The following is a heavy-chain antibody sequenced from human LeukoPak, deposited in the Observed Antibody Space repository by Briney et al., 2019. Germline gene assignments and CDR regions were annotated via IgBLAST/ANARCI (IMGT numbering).Heavy chain of an antibody. V-gene: IGHV1-8*02. D-gene: IGHD3-22*01. CDR2: MNPDSGNT. J-gene: IGHJ3*02. CDR1: GYTFTSYY. CDR3: AREWDYYDSSGYPAGRAFDI. Sequence: ASVKVSCKASGYTFTSYYMHWVRQAPGQGLEWMGWMNPDSGNTGYAQKFQGRVTMTRNTSISTAYMELSSLRSEDTAVYYCAREWDYYDSSGYPAGRAFDIWGQGTMVTVSS.